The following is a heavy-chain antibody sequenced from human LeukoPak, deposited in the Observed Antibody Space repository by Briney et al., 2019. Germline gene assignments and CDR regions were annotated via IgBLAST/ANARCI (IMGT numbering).Heavy chain of an antibody. CDR1: GFTVSSNY. CDR2: IYSGGST. V-gene: IGHV3-66*01. CDR3: ARVYLERLTAGYFDH. D-gene: IGHD2-8*01. Sequence: PGGSLRLSCAASGFTVSSNYMSWVRQAPGKGLEWVSVIYSGGSTYYADSVKGRFTISRDNSKNTLYLQMNSLRDEDSAAYYCARVYLERLTAGYFDHWGQGTWVTVSP. J-gene: IGHJ4*02.